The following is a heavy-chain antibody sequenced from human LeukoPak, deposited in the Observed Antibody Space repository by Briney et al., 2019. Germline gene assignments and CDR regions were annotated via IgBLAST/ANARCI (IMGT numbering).Heavy chain of an antibody. V-gene: IGHV1-8*03. CDR1: GYTFTSYD. Sequence: SVKVSCKASGYTFTSYDINWVRQATGQGLEWMGWMNPNSGNTGYAQKFQGRVTITRNTSISTAYMELSSLRSEDTAVYYCARAPRITMVRGVIYWFDPWGQGTLVTVSS. J-gene: IGHJ5*02. CDR3: ARAPRITMVRGVIYWFDP. D-gene: IGHD3-10*01. CDR2: MNPNSGNT.